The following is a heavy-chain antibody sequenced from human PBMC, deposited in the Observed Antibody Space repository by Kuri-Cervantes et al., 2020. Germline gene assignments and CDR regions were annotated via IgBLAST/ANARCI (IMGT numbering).Heavy chain of an antibody. CDR2: ISDDGSRP. J-gene: IGHJ6*03. D-gene: IGHD3-10*01. V-gene: IGHV3-30*04. CDR3: ARARRYGVGSCDYLYMDV. CDR1: GFTFSGYG. Sequence: GESLKISCAASGFTFSGYGVCWVRQDPDRGLEWVAVISDDGSRPYYADSVKGRFTISRDNSKNTLYLQMNSLRAEDTAVYYCARARRYGVGSCDYLYMDVWGKGTTVTVSS.